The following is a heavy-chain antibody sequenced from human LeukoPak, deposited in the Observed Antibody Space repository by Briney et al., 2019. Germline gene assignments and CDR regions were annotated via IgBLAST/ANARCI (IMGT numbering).Heavy chain of an antibody. CDR3: AKDGMVRGDENWFDP. V-gene: IGHV3-9*01. J-gene: IGHJ5*02. D-gene: IGHD3-10*01. CDR2: ISWNSGSI. CDR1: GFTFDDYA. Sequence: GRSLRLSCAASGFTFDDYAMHWVRQAPGKGLEWVSGISWNSGSIGYADSVKGRFTITRDNAKNSLYLQMNSLRAEDTALYYCAKDGMVRGDENWFDPWGQGTLVTVSS.